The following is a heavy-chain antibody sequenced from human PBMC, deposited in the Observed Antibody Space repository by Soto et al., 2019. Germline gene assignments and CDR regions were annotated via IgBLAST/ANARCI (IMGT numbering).Heavy chain of an antibody. D-gene: IGHD3-16*01. CDR1: GFTFRNYA. CDR2: ISGSAGST. J-gene: IGHJ6*03. CDR3: AIMMGDYVDYENYYSHYYIDF. V-gene: IGHV3-23*01. Sequence: PGGSLRLSCAASGFTFRNYAMSWVRQAPGKGLEWVSAISGSAGSTYYADSVKGRFTISRDNSRNTLYLQMNSLRAEDTAVYYVAIMMGDYVDYENYYSHYYIDF.